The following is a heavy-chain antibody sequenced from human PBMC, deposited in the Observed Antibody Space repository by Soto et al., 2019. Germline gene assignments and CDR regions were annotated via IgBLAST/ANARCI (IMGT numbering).Heavy chain of an antibody. CDR1: GGSISSSGYY. D-gene: IGHD4-17*01. CDR2: IYYSGST. Sequence: PSETLSLTCTVSGGSISSSGYYWGWIRQPPGKGLEWIATIYYSGSTYYNPSLRSRVTISVDTSKNHFSLKLSSVTAADTALYYCARYYADGHGYYCDYWGQGTLVTVSS. CDR3: ARYYADGHGYYCDY. V-gene: IGHV4-39*02. J-gene: IGHJ4*02.